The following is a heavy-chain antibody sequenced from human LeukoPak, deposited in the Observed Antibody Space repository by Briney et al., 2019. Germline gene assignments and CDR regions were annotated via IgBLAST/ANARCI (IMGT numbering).Heavy chain of an antibody. J-gene: IGHJ4*02. D-gene: IGHD3-22*01. CDR2: INHSGST. CDR3: ARDGIGDDSSGYYSS. V-gene: IGHV4-34*01. Sequence: SETLSLTCAVYGGSFSGYYWSWIRQPPGKGLEWIGEINHSGSTNYNPSLKSRVTISVDTSKNQFSLKLSSVTAADTAVYYCARDGIGDDSSGYYSSWGQGTLVTVSS. CDR1: GGSFSGYY.